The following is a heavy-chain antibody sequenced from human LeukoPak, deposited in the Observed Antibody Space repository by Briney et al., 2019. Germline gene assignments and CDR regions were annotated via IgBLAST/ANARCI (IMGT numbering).Heavy chain of an antibody. V-gene: IGHV1-8*01. J-gene: IGHJ5*02. Sequence: ASVKVSCKASGYTFTSYDINWVRQATGQGLEWMGWMNPNSGNTGYAQKFQGRVTMTRNTSISTAYMELSSLRSEDTAVYYCARASSTRSWFDPWGQGTLVTVCS. CDR2: MNPNSGNT. CDR1: GYTFTSYD. D-gene: IGHD2-2*01. CDR3: ARASSTRSWFDP.